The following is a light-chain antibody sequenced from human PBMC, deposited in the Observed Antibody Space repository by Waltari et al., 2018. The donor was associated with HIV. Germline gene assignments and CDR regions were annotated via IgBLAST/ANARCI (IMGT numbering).Light chain of an antibody. Sequence: QSALTQPPSASGSPGQSVTISCTGTSSDVGGYNYVPWYQQHPGKAPKLMIYEVSKWPSGVPDRFACSKSGNTASLTVSGLQAEDEADYYCNSYAGSNNWVFGGGTKLTVL. J-gene: IGLJ3*02. CDR1: SSDVGGYNY. V-gene: IGLV2-8*01. CDR2: EVS. CDR3: NSYAGSNNWV.